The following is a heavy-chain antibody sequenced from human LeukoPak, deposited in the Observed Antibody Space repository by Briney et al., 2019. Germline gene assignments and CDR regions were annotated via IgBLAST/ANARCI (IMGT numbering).Heavy chain of an antibody. CDR3: VRGSYGAYDY. CDR1: GFNFNTYT. D-gene: IGHD4-17*01. Sequence: PGGSLRLSCAASGFNFNTYTMNWVRQAPGKGVEWISSISSDSSYIYYADAVHGRFTVSRDNAKYSLYLQMNSLRAEDTAVYYCVRGSYGAYDYWGQGSLVTVSS. J-gene: IGHJ4*02. V-gene: IGHV3-21*01. CDR2: ISSDSSYI.